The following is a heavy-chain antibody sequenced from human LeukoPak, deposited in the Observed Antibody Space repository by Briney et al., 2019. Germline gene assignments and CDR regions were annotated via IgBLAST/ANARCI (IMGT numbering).Heavy chain of an antibody. V-gene: IGHV3-30*18. CDR2: ISYDGSNE. Sequence: GRSLRLSCAASGLTFSSYGMHWVRQAPGKGLEWVAVISYDGSNEYYADSVKGRFTISRDNSKNTLYLQMNSLRAEDTAVYYCAKDPTAGWGYGGNRHYFDYWGQGTLVTVSS. D-gene: IGHD4-23*01. J-gene: IGHJ4*02. CDR1: GLTFSSYG. CDR3: AKDPTAGWGYGGNRHYFDY.